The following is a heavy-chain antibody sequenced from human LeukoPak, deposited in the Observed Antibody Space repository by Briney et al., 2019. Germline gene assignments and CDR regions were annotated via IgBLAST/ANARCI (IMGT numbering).Heavy chain of an antibody. CDR2: IYYSGST. J-gene: IGHJ3*02. CDR1: GGSIRSSYYY. D-gene: IGHD3-22*01. Sequence: SETLSLTCTVSGGSIRSSYYYWGWIRQHPGKGLEWIGYIYYSGSTYYNPSLKSRVTISVDTSKNQFSLKLSSVTAADTAVYYCAREGNPMYYYDSSGSRWAFDIWGQGTMVTVSS. CDR3: AREGNPMYYYDSSGSRWAFDI. V-gene: IGHV4-31*03.